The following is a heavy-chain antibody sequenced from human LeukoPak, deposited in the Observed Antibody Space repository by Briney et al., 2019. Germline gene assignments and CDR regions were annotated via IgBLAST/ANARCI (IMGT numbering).Heavy chain of an antibody. CDR3: AKAGRNIVVVPAATVFDY. J-gene: IGHJ4*02. CDR2: ISGSGGST. D-gene: IGHD2-2*01. CDR1: GFTFSSYA. Sequence: EGSLRLSCAASGFTFSSYAMSWVRQAPGKGLEWVSAISGSGGSTYYADSVKGRFTISRDNSKNTLYLQMNSLRAEDTAVYYCAKAGRNIVVVPAATVFDYWGQGTLVTVSS. V-gene: IGHV3-23*01.